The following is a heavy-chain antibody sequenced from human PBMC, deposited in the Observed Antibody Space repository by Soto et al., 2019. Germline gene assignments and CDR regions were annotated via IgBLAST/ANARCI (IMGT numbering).Heavy chain of an antibody. J-gene: IGHJ4*02. CDR1: GYTFTTFG. D-gene: IGHD1-26*01. Sequence: QVQLVQSGAEVKKPWASVNVSCKASGYTFTTFGISWVRQSPGQGRDWMGWISAYNGYTNYAQTFQSRVTMTTDTSTSTAYMGLTSLRSDDPAGYNCAIGGATIDYWGQGTLVTVSS. V-gene: IGHV1-18*01. CDR3: AIGGATIDY. CDR2: ISAYNGYT.